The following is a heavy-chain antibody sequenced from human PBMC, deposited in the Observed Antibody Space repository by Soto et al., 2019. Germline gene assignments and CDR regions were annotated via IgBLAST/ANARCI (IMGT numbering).Heavy chain of an antibody. CDR2: IYSTSAT. J-gene: IGHJ4*02. CDR3: ARGIEGATDFDN. Sequence: EVQLVESGGGLIQPGGSLRLSCEASGLNVRNNYMHWVRQAPGKGLEWVAVIYSTSATYYADSVKGRFTISSDDSDKTLFLQMNYLRLEDTAMYFCARGIEGATDFDNWGQGTLVTVSP. V-gene: IGHV3-53*01. CDR1: GLNVRNNY. D-gene: IGHD1-26*01.